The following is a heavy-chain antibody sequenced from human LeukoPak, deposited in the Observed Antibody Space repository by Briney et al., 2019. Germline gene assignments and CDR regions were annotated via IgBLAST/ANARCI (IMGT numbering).Heavy chain of an antibody. J-gene: IGHJ4*02. Sequence: PGASLRLSCPASGFTFSNYAMSWVRQAPGKGLEWVSAITGSGGNTYYAGSVKGRFTISRDNSKNTVFLQMNSLRAEDTAVYYCAKWGDYDVLTGYYVSDYWGQGTLVTVSS. V-gene: IGHV3-23*01. D-gene: IGHD3-9*01. CDR2: ITGSGGNT. CDR1: GFTFSNYA. CDR3: AKWGDYDVLTGYYVSDY.